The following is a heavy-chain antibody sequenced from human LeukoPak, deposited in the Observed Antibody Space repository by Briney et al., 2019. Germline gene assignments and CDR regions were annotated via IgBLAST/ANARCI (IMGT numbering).Heavy chain of an antibody. Sequence: GGSLRLSCAASGFTFSDYYMSWIRQAPGKGLEWVSYISSSGSTIYYADSVKGRFTISRDNAKNSLYLQMNSLRAEDTAVYYCARSLHYDILPGSGMDVWGQGTTVTVSS. V-gene: IGHV3-11*01. CDR1: GFTFSDYY. D-gene: IGHD3-9*01. CDR3: ARSLHYDILPGSGMDV. CDR2: ISSSGSTI. J-gene: IGHJ6*02.